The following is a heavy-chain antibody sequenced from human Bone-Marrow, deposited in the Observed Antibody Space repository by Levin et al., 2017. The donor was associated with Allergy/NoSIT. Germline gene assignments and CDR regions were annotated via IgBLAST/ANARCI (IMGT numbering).Heavy chain of an antibody. D-gene: IGHD6-19*01. V-gene: IGHV3-30-3*01. CDR3: ARDRCRVALNPPVAGVHCHYGMDV. Sequence: GGSLRLSCAASGFTFSSYAMHWVRQAPGKGLEWVAVISYDGSNKYYADSVKGRFTISRDNSKNTLYLQMNSLRAEDTAVYYCARDRCRVALNPPVAGVHCHYGMDVWGQGTTVTVSS. J-gene: IGHJ6*02. CDR2: ISYDGSNK. CDR1: GFTFSSYA.